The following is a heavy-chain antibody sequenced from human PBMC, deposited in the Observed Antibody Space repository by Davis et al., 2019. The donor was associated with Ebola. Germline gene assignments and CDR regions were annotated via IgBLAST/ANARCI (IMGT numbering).Heavy chain of an antibody. CDR3: VKDLGPGVDYYYGMDV. CDR2: INWNSGSI. D-gene: IGHD7-27*01. J-gene: IGHJ6*02. Sequence: GGSLRLSCAASGFTFSDYYMSWIRQAPGKGLEWVSGINWNSGSIDYADSVKGRFTISRDNAKSSLYLQMKSLRAEDTALYYCVKDLGPGVDYYYGMDVWGQGTTVTVSS. CDR1: GFTFSDYY. V-gene: IGHV3-9*01.